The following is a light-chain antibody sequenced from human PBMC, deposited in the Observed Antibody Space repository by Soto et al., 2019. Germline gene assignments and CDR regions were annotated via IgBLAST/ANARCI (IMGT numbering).Light chain of an antibody. CDR3: QSYDSSLSYV. CDR2: GNS. Sequence: QSVLTQPPSVSGAPGQRVTISCTGSSSNTGAGYDVYWYQQLPGTAPKLLIYGNSNRPSGVPDRFSGSKSGTSASLAITGLQAEDEADYYCQSYDSSLSYVFGTGTKLTVL. CDR1: SSNTGAGYD. V-gene: IGLV1-40*01. J-gene: IGLJ1*01.